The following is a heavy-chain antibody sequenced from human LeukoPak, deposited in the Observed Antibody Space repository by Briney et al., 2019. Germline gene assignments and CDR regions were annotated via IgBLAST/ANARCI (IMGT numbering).Heavy chain of an antibody. CDR1: GGSIGSRGYH. CDR3: ARQIEVPGAIDY. CDR2: MDYSGRT. J-gene: IGHJ4*02. Sequence: SETLSLTCNVSGGSIGSRGYHWGWLRQPPGKGLEGIGSMDYSGRTYHNPSLRSRVTISVDASKNQLSLNQFSLKLTSVTAADTAVYYCARQIEVPGAIDYWGQGTLVSVSS. D-gene: IGHD6-19*01. V-gene: IGHV4-39*01.